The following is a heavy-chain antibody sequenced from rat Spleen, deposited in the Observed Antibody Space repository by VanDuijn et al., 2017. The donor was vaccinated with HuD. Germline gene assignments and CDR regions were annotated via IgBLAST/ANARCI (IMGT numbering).Heavy chain of an antibody. CDR3: ARTTYDYFDY. J-gene: IGHJ2*01. Sequence: EVQLVESGGGLVQPERSLKLSCAASGFTFSDYGMAWVRQTPTKGLEWVASISTGGGNTYYRDSVKGRFTISRDNAKNTLYLQMDSLRSEDTAAYYCARTTYDYFDYWGQGVMVTVSS. V-gene: IGHV5S23*01. CDR2: ISTGGGNT. D-gene: IGHD2-1*01. CDR1: GFTFSDYG.